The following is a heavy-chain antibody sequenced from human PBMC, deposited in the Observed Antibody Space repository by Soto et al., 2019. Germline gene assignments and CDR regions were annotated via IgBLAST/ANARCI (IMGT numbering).Heavy chain of an antibody. Sequence: HVQLVESGGGVVQPGRALRLSCAAAEFTFSSYGMHWVRQAPGKGLEWVAIISYDGSNKYYADSVKGRLTISRDNSKNTLYLQMNSLRAEDTVVYYCAGDLWFGSHYDHDGMAVWGQGTRVTVSS. V-gene: IGHV3-30*03. CDR3: AGDLWFGSHYDHDGMAV. D-gene: IGHD3-10*01. J-gene: IGHJ6*02. CDR1: EFTFSSYG. CDR2: ISYDGSNK.